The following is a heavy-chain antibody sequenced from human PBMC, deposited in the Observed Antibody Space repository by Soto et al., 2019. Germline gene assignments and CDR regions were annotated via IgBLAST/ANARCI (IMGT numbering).Heavy chain of an antibody. V-gene: IGHV4-39*01. J-gene: IGHJ6*03. CDR2: IYYSGST. CDR1: GGSISSSSYY. D-gene: IGHD6-13*01. CDR3: ARHCRAAAAGTCFYMDV. Sequence: SETLSLTCTVSGGSISSSSYYWGWIRQPPGKGLEWIGSIYYSGSTYYNPSLKSRVTISVDTSKNQFSLKLSSVTAADTAVYYCARHCRAAAAGTCFYMDVWGKGTTVTVSS.